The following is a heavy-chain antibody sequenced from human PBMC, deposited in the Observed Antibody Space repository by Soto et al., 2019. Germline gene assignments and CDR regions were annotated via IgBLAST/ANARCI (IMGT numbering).Heavy chain of an antibody. J-gene: IGHJ4*02. CDR3: VSDRGYGHASVPYS. CDR1: GFTFTSYG. CDR2: ISYDGGLQ. Sequence: QAHLVESGGGVVQPGRSLRLSCAASGFTFTSYGMHWVRQAPGTRLEWVAVISYDGGLQHYADSVKGRFTISRDNSKNMELVQMNSLRAEDTAVYYCVSDRGYGHASVPYSWGQGTLVSVSS. V-gene: IGHV3-30*03. D-gene: IGHD5-18*01.